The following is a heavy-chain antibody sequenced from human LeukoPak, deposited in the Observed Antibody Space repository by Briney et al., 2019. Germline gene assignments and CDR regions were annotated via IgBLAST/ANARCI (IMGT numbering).Heavy chain of an antibody. CDR2: MDPNSGNT. Sequence: AASVTVSCKASGYTFTSCDINWVRQATGQGVEWMGWMDPNSGNTGYGQSFQGRITMTRDISIGTAYMELSNLTSEDTAIYYCTRGSSGRRDNWGQGTLVTVSA. CDR3: TRGSSGRRDN. CDR1: GYTFTSCD. J-gene: IGHJ4*02. D-gene: IGHD6-19*01. V-gene: IGHV1-8*01.